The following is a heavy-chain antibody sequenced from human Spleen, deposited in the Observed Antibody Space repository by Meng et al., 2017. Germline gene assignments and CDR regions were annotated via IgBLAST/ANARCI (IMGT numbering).Heavy chain of an antibody. CDR1: NYLFINYE. Sequence: ASVKVSCKGSNYLFINYEISWVRQAPGQGLEWVGWMNPNSGNTGYAQKFQGRVTITRNTSISTAYMELSSLRSEDTAVYYCARGIVGATIDAFDIWGQGTMVTVSS. D-gene: IGHD1-26*01. V-gene: IGHV1-8*01. CDR2: MNPNSGNT. J-gene: IGHJ3*02. CDR3: ARGIVGATIDAFDI.